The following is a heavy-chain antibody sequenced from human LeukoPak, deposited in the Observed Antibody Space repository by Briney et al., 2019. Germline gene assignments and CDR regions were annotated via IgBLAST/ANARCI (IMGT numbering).Heavy chain of an antibody. CDR1: GGTFSSYA. J-gene: IGHJ4*02. Sequence: SVKVSCKASGGTFSSYAISWVRQAPGQGLEWMGGIIPIFGTANNAQKFQGRVTITTDESTSTAYMELSSLRSEDTAVYYCARSMATTPTGSTPDFDYWGQGTLVTVSS. V-gene: IGHV1-69*05. CDR2: IIPIFGTA. D-gene: IGHD5-24*01. CDR3: ARSMATTPTGSTPDFDY.